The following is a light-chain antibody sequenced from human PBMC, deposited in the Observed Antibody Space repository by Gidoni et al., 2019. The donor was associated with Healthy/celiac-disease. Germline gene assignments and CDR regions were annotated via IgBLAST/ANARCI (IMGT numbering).Light chain of an antibody. CDR2: GAS. J-gene: IGKJ2*01. V-gene: IGKV3-20*01. Sequence: EIVLTQSPGTLSLSPGKRATLSCRASQRVSSSYLAWYQQKPGQAPRLLIYGASSRATGIPDRFSGSGSGTDFTLTISRLDPEDFAVYYCEQYGSSPKTFGQGTKLEIK. CDR1: QRVSSSY. CDR3: EQYGSSPKT.